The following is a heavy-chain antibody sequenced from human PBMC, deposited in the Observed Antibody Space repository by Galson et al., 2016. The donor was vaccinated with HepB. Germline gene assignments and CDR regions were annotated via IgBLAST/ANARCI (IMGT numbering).Heavy chain of an antibody. CDR3: ARESSASWYLIDY. J-gene: IGHJ4*02. D-gene: IGHD6-13*01. CDR1: GFTLSDNY. Sequence: SLRLSCAVSGFTLSDNYMNWVRQAPGKGLEWVSVLYSGGSTYYADSVKGRFTISKDNAKDSLSLQMNNLGDDDTAVYYCARESSASWYLIDYWGQGTLVTVSS. V-gene: IGHV3-66*01. CDR2: LYSGGST.